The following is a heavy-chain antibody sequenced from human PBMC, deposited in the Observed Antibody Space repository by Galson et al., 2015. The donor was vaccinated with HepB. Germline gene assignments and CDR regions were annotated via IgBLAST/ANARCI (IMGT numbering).Heavy chain of an antibody. J-gene: IGHJ4*02. CDR1: GYTFTGYY. D-gene: IGHD3-3*01. CDR2: INPNSGGT. CDR3: ARVAYDFWSGYYTFDY. V-gene: IGHV1-2*02. Sequence: SCKASGYTFTGYYMHWVRQGPGQGLEWMGWINPNSGGTNYAQKFQGRVTMTRDTSISTAYMELSRLRSDDTAVYYCARVAYDFWSGYYTFDYWGQGTLVTVSS.